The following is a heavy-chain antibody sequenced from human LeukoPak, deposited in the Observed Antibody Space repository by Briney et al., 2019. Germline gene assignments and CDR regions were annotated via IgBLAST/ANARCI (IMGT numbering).Heavy chain of an antibody. CDR3: ARGVGVIMPSPHVNYYYYYMDV. CDR2: IYYSGST. Sequence: KASETLSLTCTVSGGSISGSYWNWIRQPPGKGLEWIGYIYYSGSTNYNPSLKSRVTISVDTSKNQFSLKLSSVTAADTAVYYCARGVGVIMPSPHVNYYYYYMDVWGKGTTVTVSS. D-gene: IGHD2-21*01. V-gene: IGHV4-59*01. CDR1: GGSISGSY. J-gene: IGHJ6*03.